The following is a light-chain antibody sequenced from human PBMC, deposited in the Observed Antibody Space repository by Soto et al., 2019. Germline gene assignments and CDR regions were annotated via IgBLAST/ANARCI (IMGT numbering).Light chain of an antibody. J-gene: IGKJ1*01. Sequence: DIQMTQSPSTLSASVGDRVTITCRASQSLSGWLAWYQQKPGKAPKLLIYKTSTLESGVPSRFSGSGSGTQFTLTITSLQPDDFATYYCLQYNSWPRTFGQGTKVDIK. CDR3: LQYNSWPRT. V-gene: IGKV1-5*03. CDR2: KTS. CDR1: QSLSGW.